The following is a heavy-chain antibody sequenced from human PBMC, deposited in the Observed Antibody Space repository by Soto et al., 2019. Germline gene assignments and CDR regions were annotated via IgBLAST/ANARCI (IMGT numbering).Heavy chain of an antibody. CDR2: IHGEGAGT. D-gene: IGHD6-19*01. CDR1: GFTFRNYA. J-gene: IGHJ5*02. CDR3: AKDGVARNGDWDWFDP. V-gene: IGHV3-23*01. Sequence: EAQLLESGGGLVQPGGSLRLSCAASGFTFRNYAMNWVRQAPGKGLEWVSSIHGEGAGTYYADSVKGRFTVSSDDSKETVYLQMSSLRVDDTAVYYCAKDGVARNGDWDWFDPWGQGTLVTVAS.